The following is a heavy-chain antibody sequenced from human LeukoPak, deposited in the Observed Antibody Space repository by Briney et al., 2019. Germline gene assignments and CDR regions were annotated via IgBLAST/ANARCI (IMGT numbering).Heavy chain of an antibody. V-gene: IGHV3-7*01. CDR3: AGGGSGWYGY. D-gene: IGHD6-19*01. Sequence: GGSLRLSCAASGFTFSAYWMSWVRQAPGKGLEWVANIKQDGSEKYYVDSVKGRLTISRDNAKNSMYLQMNSLTAEDTAVYYCAGGGSGWYGYWGQGTLVTVSS. CDR2: IKQDGSEK. CDR1: GFTFSAYW. J-gene: IGHJ4*02.